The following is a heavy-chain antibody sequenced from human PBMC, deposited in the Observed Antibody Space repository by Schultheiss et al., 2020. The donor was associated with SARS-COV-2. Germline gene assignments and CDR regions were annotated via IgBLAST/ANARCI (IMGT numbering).Heavy chain of an antibody. CDR3: AGDCSGGSCSSMDV. CDR1: GGSISSGGYS. CDR2: IYYSGST. J-gene: IGHJ6*02. Sequence: ESLKISCAVSGGSISSGGYSWSWIRQPPGKGLEWIGYIYYSGSTNYNPSLKSRVTISVDTSKNQFSLKLSSVTAADTAVYYCAGDCSGGSCSSMDVWGQGTTVTVSS. D-gene: IGHD2-15*01. V-gene: IGHV4-61*08.